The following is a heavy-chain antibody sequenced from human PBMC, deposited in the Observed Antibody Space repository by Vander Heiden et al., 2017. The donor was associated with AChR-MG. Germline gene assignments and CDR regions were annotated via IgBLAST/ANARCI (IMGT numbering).Heavy chain of an antibody. CDR2: IIPILGIA. CDR3: ARDRLQGGDYDFWSGYYMVY. V-gene: IGHV1-69*04. Sequence: QVQLVQSGAEVKKPGSSVKVSCKASGGTFSSYAISWVRQAPGQGLEWMGRIIPILGIANYAQKFQGRVTSTANKSTSTDYMELSSLRSEETAVYYCARDRLQGGDYDFWSGYYMVYWGQGTLVTVSS. CDR1: GGTFSSYA. D-gene: IGHD3-3*01. J-gene: IGHJ4*02.